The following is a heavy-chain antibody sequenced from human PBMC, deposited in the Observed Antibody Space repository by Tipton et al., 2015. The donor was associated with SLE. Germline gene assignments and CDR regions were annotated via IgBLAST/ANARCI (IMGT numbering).Heavy chain of an antibody. CDR3: ARLAVAGMWYYFDF. Sequence: TLSLTCTVSGASIGSHHWTWIRQPPGKGLEWIGNSFYSGGTNYSPFLNSRITISVDTSKNQLSLNVISMTAADTAVYYCARLAVAGMWYYFDFWGQGAPVTVSS. CDR2: SFYSGGT. D-gene: IGHD6-19*01. CDR1: GASIGSHH. V-gene: IGHV4-59*11. J-gene: IGHJ4*02.